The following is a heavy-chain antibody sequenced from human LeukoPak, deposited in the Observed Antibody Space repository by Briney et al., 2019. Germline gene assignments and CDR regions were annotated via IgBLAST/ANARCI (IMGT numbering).Heavy chain of an antibody. J-gene: IGHJ6*02. Sequence: SETLSLTCTVSGGSISSYYWSWIRQPPGKGLGWIGYIYYSGSTNYNPSLKSRVTISVDTSKNQFSLKLSSVTAADTAVYYCARGGVHVYYYGMDVWGQGTTVTVSS. D-gene: IGHD3-3*01. V-gene: IGHV4-59*01. CDR3: ARGGVHVYYYGMDV. CDR1: GGSISSYY. CDR2: IYYSGST.